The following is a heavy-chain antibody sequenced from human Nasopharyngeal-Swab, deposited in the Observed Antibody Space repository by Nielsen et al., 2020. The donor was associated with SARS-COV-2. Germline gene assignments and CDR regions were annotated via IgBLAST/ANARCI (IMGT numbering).Heavy chain of an antibody. V-gene: IGHV1-18*01. D-gene: IGHD5-18*01. CDR3: ARDSVDTAMVRNYYGMDV. CDR2: ISAYNGNT. CDR1: GYTFTSYG. Sequence: ASVKVSCKASGYTFTSYGISWVRQAPGQGLEWMGWISAYNGNTKYAQKLQGRVTMTTDTSTSTAYMELRSLRSDDTAVYYCARDSVDTAMVRNYYGMDVWGQGTTVTVSS. J-gene: IGHJ6*02.